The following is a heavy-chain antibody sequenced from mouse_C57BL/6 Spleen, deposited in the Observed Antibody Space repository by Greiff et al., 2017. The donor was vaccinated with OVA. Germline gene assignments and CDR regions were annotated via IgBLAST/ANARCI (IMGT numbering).Heavy chain of an antibody. CDR2: INPNNGGT. Sequence: EVQLKQSGPELVKPGASVKISCKASGYTFTDYYMNWVKQSHGKSLEWIGDINPNNGGTSYNQKFKGKATLTVDKSSSTAYMELRSLTSEDSAVYYCARSRYGNYAWYFDVWGTGTTVTVSS. CDR1: GYTFTDYY. J-gene: IGHJ1*03. CDR3: ARSRYGNYAWYFDV. V-gene: IGHV1-26*01. D-gene: IGHD2-10*02.